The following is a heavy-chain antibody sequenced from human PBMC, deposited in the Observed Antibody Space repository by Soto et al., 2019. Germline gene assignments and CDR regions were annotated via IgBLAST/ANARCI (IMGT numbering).Heavy chain of an antibody. CDR3: AYYYDSSGYWSHGMDV. Sequence: ASVKVSCKASGGTFSSYAISWVRQAPGQGLEWMGGIIPIFGTANYAQKIQGRVTITADESTSTAYMELSSLRSEDTAVYYCAYYYDSSGYWSHGMDVWGQGTTVTVSS. CDR1: GGTFSSYA. CDR2: IIPIFGTA. J-gene: IGHJ6*02. V-gene: IGHV1-69*13. D-gene: IGHD3-22*01.